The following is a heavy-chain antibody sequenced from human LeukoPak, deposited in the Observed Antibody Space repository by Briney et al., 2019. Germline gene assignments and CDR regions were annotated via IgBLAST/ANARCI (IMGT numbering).Heavy chain of an antibody. J-gene: IGHJ4*02. CDR3: ARGYSSSWSPFDY. CDR2: IYTSGST. CDR1: GGSISSYH. V-gene: IGHV4-4*07. Sequence: SETLSLTCTVSGGSISSYHWSWIRQPAGKGLEWIGRIYTSGSTNYNPSLKSRVTMSVDTSKNQFSLKLSSVTAADTAVYYCARGYSSSWSPFDYWGQGTLVTVSS. D-gene: IGHD6-13*01.